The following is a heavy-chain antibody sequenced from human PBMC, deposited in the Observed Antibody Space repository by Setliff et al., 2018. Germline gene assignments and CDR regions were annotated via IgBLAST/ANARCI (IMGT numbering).Heavy chain of an antibody. CDR2: IKQDGSEK. D-gene: IGHD6-6*01. CDR1: GFTFSNHW. J-gene: IGHJ4*02. Sequence: GESLTISCAASGFTFSNHWMSWVRQAPGKGLEWVANIKQDGSEKYYVDSVKGRFTISRDNAKNSLYLQMNSLRAEDTAVYYCASTQRGTSSECWGQGTLVTVSS. CDR3: ASTQRGTSSEC. V-gene: IGHV3-7*03.